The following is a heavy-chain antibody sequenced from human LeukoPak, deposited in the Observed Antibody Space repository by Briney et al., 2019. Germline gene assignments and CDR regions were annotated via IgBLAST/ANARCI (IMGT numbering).Heavy chain of an antibody. Sequence: GGSLRLSCAASGFTFSDYCMSWIRQAPGKGLEWVSYISSSGSTIYYADSVKGRFTISRDNAKNSLYLQMNSLRAEDTAVYYCARGGYYGSGSYYISYYLDYWGQGTLVTVSS. J-gene: IGHJ4*02. CDR3: ARGGYYGSGSYYISYYLDY. CDR2: ISSSGSTI. CDR1: GFTFSDYC. V-gene: IGHV3-11*01. D-gene: IGHD3-10*01.